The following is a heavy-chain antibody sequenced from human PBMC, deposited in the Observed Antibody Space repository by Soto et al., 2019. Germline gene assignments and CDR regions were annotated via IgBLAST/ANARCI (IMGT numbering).Heavy chain of an antibody. J-gene: IGHJ4*02. CDR3: AIGSDTTTLRIDS. Sequence: SETLSLTCAVYGGSFSGYYWSWIRQPPGKGLEWMGEINRSGSTNYNPSLKSRVAISVDTSKNQFSLKLSSVTAADTAVYYCAIGSDTTTLRIDSRGQRNVVTVSA. V-gene: IGHV4-34*01. CDR2: INRSGST. CDR1: GGSFSGYY. D-gene: IGHD2-21*01.